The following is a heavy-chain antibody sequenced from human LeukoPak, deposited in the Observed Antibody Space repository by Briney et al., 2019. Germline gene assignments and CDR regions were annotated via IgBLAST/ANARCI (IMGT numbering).Heavy chain of an antibody. CDR1: GFTFSSYA. J-gene: IGHJ4*02. CDR2: ISGSGGST. CDR3: AKADDYYDSSGFDY. Sequence: GGSLRLSCAASGFTFSSYAMSWVRQAPGKGLEWVSAISGSGGSTYYADSVKGRFTISRDNSKNTLYLQINSLRAEDTAVYYCAKADDYYDSSGFDYWGQGTLVTVSS. D-gene: IGHD3-22*01. V-gene: IGHV3-23*01.